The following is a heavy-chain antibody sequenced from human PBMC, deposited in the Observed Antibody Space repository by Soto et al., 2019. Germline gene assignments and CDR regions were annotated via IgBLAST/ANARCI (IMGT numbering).Heavy chain of an antibody. CDR2: IYPVDSNT. CDR1: GYSFTNYW. Sequence: PGESLKISCKASGYSFTNYWIGWVRQMSGKGLEWMGVIYPVDSNTKFSPSFQGQVTISADRSTGTAYLQWLSLKASDTALYYCARPPLPGYSILFNSWGQGTLVTVSS. D-gene: IGHD2-15*01. V-gene: IGHV5-51*01. J-gene: IGHJ5*02. CDR3: ARPPLPGYSILFNS.